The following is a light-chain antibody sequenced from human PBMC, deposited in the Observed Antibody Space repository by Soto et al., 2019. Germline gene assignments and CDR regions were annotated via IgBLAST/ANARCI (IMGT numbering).Light chain of an antibody. V-gene: IGKV3-20*01. CDR1: QSVSRNY. CDR3: QQYVTSPLT. CDR2: GAS. Sequence: EIVLTQSPGTLAFSPGERATLSCRASQSVSRNYLAWYQQKSGQAPRLLIYGASSRSTGIPDRFSGSGSGTDFTLTISRLEPEDFAVYYCQQYVTSPLTLGGGTKVDIK. J-gene: IGKJ4*01.